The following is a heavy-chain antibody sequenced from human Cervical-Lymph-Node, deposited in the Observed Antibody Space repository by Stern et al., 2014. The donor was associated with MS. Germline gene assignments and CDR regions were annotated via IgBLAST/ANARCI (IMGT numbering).Heavy chain of an antibody. CDR2: IIPIFGTE. Sequence: VQLVESGAEVKKPGSSVKVSCKASGGTFSSYAISWVRQAPGQGLEWMVGIIPIFGTENYAHTLPGRVTIPEDESTSTAYMELSSLRSEDTAVYYCARGELKEGLVRGMDVWGQGTTVTVSS. J-gene: IGHJ6*02. V-gene: IGHV1-69*01. D-gene: IGHD1-26*01. CDR3: ARGELKEGLVRGMDV. CDR1: GGTFSSYA.